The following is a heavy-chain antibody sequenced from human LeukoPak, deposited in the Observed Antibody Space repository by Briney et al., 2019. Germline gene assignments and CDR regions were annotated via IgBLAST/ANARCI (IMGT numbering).Heavy chain of an antibody. J-gene: IGHJ4*02. Sequence: GASVKVSCKTSGYTFTGYYMHWVRQAPGQGLEWMGWINPNNGGTNYAQKFQGRVTMTRDTSISTAFMELSRLRSDDTAVYYCARNTATDLYYFDYWGQGTLVTVSS. V-gene: IGHV1-2*02. CDR1: GYTFTGYY. CDR2: INPNNGGT. D-gene: IGHD5-18*01. CDR3: ARNTATDLYYFDY.